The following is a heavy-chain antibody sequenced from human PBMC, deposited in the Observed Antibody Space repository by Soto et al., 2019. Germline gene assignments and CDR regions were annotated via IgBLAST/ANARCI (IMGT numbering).Heavy chain of an antibody. CDR1: GFTFSSYG. CDR3: ATLNHDSSGYYGTLFDY. D-gene: IGHD3-22*01. J-gene: IGHJ4*02. CDR2: MSYDGSNK. Sequence: PGRSLRLSCAAPGFTFSSYGMHWVRQAPGQGLARVAVMSYDGSNKYYAGSLKGRFTISRDNSKNTLYLQMNSLRAEDTAAYYCATLNHDSSGYYGTLFDYWGKGTRVIVAP. V-gene: IGHV3-30*03.